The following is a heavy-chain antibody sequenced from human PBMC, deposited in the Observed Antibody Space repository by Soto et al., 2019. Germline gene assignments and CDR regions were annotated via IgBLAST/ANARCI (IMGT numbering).Heavy chain of an antibody. Sequence: ESGGGVVQPGRSLRLSCAASGFTFSSYGMHWVRQAPGKGLEWVAVIWYDGSNKYYADSVKGRFTISRDNSKNTLYLQMNSLRAEDTAVYYCARVGGYPYYYYGMDVWGQGTTVTVSS. CDR3: ARVGGYPYYYYGMDV. D-gene: IGHD5-12*01. CDR2: IWYDGSNK. CDR1: GFTFSSYG. J-gene: IGHJ6*02. V-gene: IGHV3-33*01.